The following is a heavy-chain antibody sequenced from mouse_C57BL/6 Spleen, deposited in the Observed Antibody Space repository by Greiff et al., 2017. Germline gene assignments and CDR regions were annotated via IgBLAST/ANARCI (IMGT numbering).Heavy chain of an antibody. V-gene: IGHV5-17*01. CDR1: GFTFSDYG. D-gene: IGHD1-1*01. CDR3: ARDYYGSRRDWYFDV. J-gene: IGHJ1*03. Sequence: EVMLVESGGGLVKPGGSLKLSCAASGFTFSDYGMHWVRQAPEKGLEWVAYISSGSSTIYYADTVKGRFTISRDNAKNTLFLQMTSLRSEDTAMYYCARDYYGSRRDWYFDVWGTGTTVTVSS. CDR2: ISSGSSTI.